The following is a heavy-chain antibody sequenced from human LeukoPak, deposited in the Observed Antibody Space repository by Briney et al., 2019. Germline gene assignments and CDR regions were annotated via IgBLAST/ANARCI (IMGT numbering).Heavy chain of an antibody. CDR2: VWNDAQRQ. Sequence: GGSLRLSCEASGFTFSTYDIHWVRQAPGKGLEWMAAVWNDAQRQYYKDSVKGRFTISRDNSKNILYLRMNSLRPDDTAIYYCVRNFGNSWEPFFDVWGRGTLVTVSS. J-gene: IGHJ4*02. CDR1: GFTFSTYD. D-gene: IGHD6-13*01. V-gene: IGHV3-33*01. CDR3: VRNFGNSWEPFFDV.